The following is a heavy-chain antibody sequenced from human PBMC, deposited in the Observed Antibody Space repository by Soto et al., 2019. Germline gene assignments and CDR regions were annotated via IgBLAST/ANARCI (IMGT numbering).Heavy chain of an antibody. V-gene: IGHV4-59*01. CDR2: IYYSGST. D-gene: IGHD5-18*01. CDR3: ASSGYSYGQNWFDP. Sequence: NPSETLSLTCTASGGSISSYYWSWIRQPPGKGLEWIGYIYYSGSTNYNPSLKSRVTISVDTSKNQFSLKLSSVTAADTAVYYCASSGYSYGQNWFDPWGQGTLVTVSS. J-gene: IGHJ5*02. CDR1: GGSISSYY.